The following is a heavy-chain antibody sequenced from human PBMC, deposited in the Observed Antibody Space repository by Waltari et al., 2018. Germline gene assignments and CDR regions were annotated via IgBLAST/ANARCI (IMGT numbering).Heavy chain of an antibody. CDR3: ARDRGGGLYLDS. CDR1: GDSMISNYF. V-gene: IGHV4-4*02. D-gene: IGHD2-15*01. Sequence: QSQLQESGPGLVKPSGTLSLTCVVSGDSMISNYFWSWVRQSPGKGRGWIGPVELSGRTNYSPSFARRFIMSLATDHFSLNMHSATAADTAVYDCARDRGGGLYLDSWGRVSLVSVSP. CDR2: VELSGRT. J-gene: IGHJ4*02.